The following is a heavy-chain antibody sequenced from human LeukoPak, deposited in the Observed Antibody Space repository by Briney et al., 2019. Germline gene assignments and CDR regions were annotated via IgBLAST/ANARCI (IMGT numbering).Heavy chain of an antibody. V-gene: IGHV1-2*02. D-gene: IGHD2-21*01. J-gene: IGHJ5*02. CDR2: INPKTGGT. CDR1: GYTFTGHY. Sequence: ASVKVSCKASGYTFTGHYMHWVRQAPGQGLEFMGWINPKTGGTHYAQNFQGRVTMTRDTSISTAYMELSRLTSDDTAVYYCTRGGRYFMDWFDRWGQGTLVTVSP. CDR3: TRGGRYFMDWFDR.